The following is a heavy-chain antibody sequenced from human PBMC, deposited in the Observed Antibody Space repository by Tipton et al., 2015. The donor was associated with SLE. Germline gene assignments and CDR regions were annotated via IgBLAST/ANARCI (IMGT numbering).Heavy chain of an antibody. CDR3: ARDGGGYGDYEGDYFDY. D-gene: IGHD4-17*01. CDR2: VYTSGST. Sequence: TLSLTCTVSGGSISSYYWSWIRQPAGKGLEWIGRVYTSGSTNYNPSLKSRVTMSVDTSKNQFSLQLSSVTAADTAGYYCARDGGGYGDYEGDYFDYWGQGTLVTVSS. J-gene: IGHJ4*02. V-gene: IGHV4-4*07. CDR1: GGSISSYY.